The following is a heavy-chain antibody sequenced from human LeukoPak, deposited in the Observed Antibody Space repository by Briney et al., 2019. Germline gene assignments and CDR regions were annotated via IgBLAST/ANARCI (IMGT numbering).Heavy chain of an antibody. Sequence: GASVTVSCTASGYTFTGYYMHWMRQAPGQGLEWMGWINPNSGGTNYAQKFQGRVTMTRDTSISTAYMELSRLRSDDTAVYYCARLESTKYYDFWSGYERGLTDYWGQGTLVTVSS. D-gene: IGHD3-3*01. CDR2: INPNSGGT. CDR3: ARLESTKYYDFWSGYERGLTDY. J-gene: IGHJ4*02. V-gene: IGHV1-2*02. CDR1: GYTFTGYY.